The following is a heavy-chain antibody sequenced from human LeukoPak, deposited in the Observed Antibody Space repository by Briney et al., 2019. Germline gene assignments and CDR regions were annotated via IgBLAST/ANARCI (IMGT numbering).Heavy chain of an antibody. CDR2: IIPIFGTA. CDR3: ARAPLGGDYYDY. CDR1: GGTFSSYA. Sequence: SVKVSCKASGGTFSSYAISWVRQAPGQGLEWMGRIIPIFGTANYAQKFQGRVTITTDESTSTAYMELSSLRSEDTAVYYCARAPLGGDYYDYWGQGTLVTVSS. J-gene: IGHJ4*02. V-gene: IGHV1-69*05. D-gene: IGHD4-17*01.